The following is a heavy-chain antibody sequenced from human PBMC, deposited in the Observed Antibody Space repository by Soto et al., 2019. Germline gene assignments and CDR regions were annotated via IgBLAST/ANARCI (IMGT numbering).Heavy chain of an antibody. CDR3: AGGIAAAGTSEYYGMDV. D-gene: IGHD6-13*01. Sequence: EVQLLESGGGLVQPGGSLRLSCAASGFTFSSYAMSWVRRAPGKGLEWVSAISGSGGSTYYADSVKGRFTISRDNSKNTLYLQMNSLRAEDTAVYYCAGGIAAAGTSEYYGMDVWGQGTTVTVSS. CDR2: ISGSGGST. V-gene: IGHV3-23*01. CDR1: GFTFSSYA. J-gene: IGHJ6*02.